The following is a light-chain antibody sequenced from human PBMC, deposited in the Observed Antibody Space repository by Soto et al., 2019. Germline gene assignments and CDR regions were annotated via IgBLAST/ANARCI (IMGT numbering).Light chain of an antibody. V-gene: IGKV3-15*01. CDR3: QQYNDWPPYT. CDR2: GAS. Sequence: EIVMTQSPATLSVSPGERATLSCRASQSVSSNLAWHQQKPGQAPRLLIYGASTRATGIPVRFSGSGSGTEFTLTISSLQSEDFAVYYCQQYNDWPPYTFGQGTKVEIK. J-gene: IGKJ2*01. CDR1: QSVSSN.